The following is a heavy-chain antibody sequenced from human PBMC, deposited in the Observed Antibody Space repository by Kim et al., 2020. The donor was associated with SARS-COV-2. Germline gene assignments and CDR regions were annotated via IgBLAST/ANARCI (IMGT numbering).Heavy chain of an antibody. CDR1: GFTVSSNY. J-gene: IGHJ6*02. D-gene: IGHD3-16*02. Sequence: GGSLRLSCAASGFTVSSNYMSWVRQAPGKGLEWVSVIYSGGSTYYADSVKGRFTISRDNSKNTLYLQMNSLRAEDTAVYYCARGGKIYDYVWGSYPQRGYYYYYGMDVWGQGTTVTVSS. V-gene: IGHV3-53*01. CDR3: ARGGKIYDYVWGSYPQRGYYYYYGMDV. CDR2: IYSGGST.